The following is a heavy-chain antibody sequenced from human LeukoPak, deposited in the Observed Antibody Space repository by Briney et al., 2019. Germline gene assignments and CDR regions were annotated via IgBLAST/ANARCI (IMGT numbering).Heavy chain of an antibody. J-gene: IGHJ3*02. CDR3: AREILHYYGSGSFYPEGVGVGAFDI. CDR2: IWYDGSNK. Sequence: GGSLRLSCAASGFTFSSYGMHWVRQAPGKGLEWVAVIWYDGSNKYYADSVKGRFTISRDNSKNTLYLQMNSLRAEDTAVYYCAREILHYYGSGSFYPEGVGVGAFDIWGQGTMVTVSS. CDR1: GFTFSSYG. D-gene: IGHD3-10*01. V-gene: IGHV3-33*01.